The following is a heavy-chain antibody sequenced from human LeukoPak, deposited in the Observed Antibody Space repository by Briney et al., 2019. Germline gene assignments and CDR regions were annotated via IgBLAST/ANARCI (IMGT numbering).Heavy chain of an antibody. J-gene: IGHJ4*02. V-gene: IGHV3-7*01. D-gene: IGHD6-13*01. CDR3: ARDFGSAAAIYEY. CDR2: INQNGVEM. Sequence: GGSLRLSCATSGFTFTNYWMTWVRQAPGKGLEWVANINQNGVEMYYVESVKGRFTISRDSGRNSLFLQMNSLRAEDTAVYYCARDFGSAAAIYEYWGQGSLVTVSS. CDR1: GFTFTNYW.